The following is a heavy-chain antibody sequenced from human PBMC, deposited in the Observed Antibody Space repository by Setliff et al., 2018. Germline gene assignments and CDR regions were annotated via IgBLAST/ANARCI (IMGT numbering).Heavy chain of an antibody. CDR3: ARDPHYDPTYSLPGHAFDF. Sequence: SETLSLTCAVSGYSISNGFYWGWIRQSPVKGLEWIGSLFDGGSAYYSPSLKSRASISLDASKNQFALKLTSATAADTAVYYCARDPHYDPTYSLPGHAFDFWGQGIMVPSPQ. CDR2: LFDGGSA. CDR1: GYSISNGFY. J-gene: IGHJ3*01. D-gene: IGHD3-22*01. V-gene: IGHV4-38-2*02.